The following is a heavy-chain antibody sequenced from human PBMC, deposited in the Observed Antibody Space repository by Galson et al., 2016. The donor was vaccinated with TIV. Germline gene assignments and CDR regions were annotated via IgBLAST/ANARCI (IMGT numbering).Heavy chain of an antibody. Sequence: SLRLSCAASGVSVSDNYMTWVRQAPGKGLEWVSLISSAGTTSYTDSVRGRFTISRDNSKKTLYLQMNSLRAEDTAGYYCARERRYCGNECYLYYYYGMDVWGQGTTVTVSS. D-gene: IGHD2-21*01. J-gene: IGHJ6*02. CDR1: GVSVSDNY. V-gene: IGHV3-66*01. CDR2: ISSAGTT. CDR3: ARERRYCGNECYLYYYYGMDV.